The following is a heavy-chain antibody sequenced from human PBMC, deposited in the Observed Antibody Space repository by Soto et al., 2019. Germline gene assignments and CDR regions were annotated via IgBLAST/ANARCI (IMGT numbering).Heavy chain of an antibody. Sequence: QVQLVQSGAAVKKPGSSVKVSCKASGGTFSSYAISWVRQAPGQGLEWMGGIIPIFGTANYAQKFQGRVTITADESTSTAYMELSSLRSEDTAVYYCAMRVWGGAGHGFAYYYYGMDVWGQGTTVTVSS. CDR2: IIPIFGTA. V-gene: IGHV1-69*12. CDR1: GGTFSSYA. J-gene: IGHJ6*02. CDR3: AMRVWGGAGHGFAYYYYGMDV. D-gene: IGHD2-21*01.